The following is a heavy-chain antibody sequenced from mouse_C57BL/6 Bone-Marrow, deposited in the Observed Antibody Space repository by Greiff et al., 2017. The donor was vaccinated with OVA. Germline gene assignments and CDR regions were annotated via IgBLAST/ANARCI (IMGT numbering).Heavy chain of an antibody. Sequence: VQLQQSGAELARPGASVKLSCKASGYTFTSYGISWVKQRTGQGLEWIGEIYPRSGNTYYNEKFKGKATLTADKSSSTAYMELRSLTSEDSAVYFCAREDYYGSPRYFDVWGTGTTVTVSS. CDR3: AREDYYGSPRYFDV. CDR1: GYTFTSYG. V-gene: IGHV1-81*01. J-gene: IGHJ1*03. D-gene: IGHD1-1*01. CDR2: IYPRSGNT.